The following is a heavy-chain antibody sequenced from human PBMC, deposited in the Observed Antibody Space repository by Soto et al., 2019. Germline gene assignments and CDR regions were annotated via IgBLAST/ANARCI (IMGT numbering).Heavy chain of an antibody. D-gene: IGHD1-1*01. CDR1: GYRFTNCW. J-gene: IGHJ4*01. CDR3: ARLHGAATGPDY. Sequence: GESLKISCKGSGYRFTNCWIGWVRQMPGKGLEWMGIIYPGDSDTRYSPSFQGQVTMSADKSISTAYLRWSSLKASDTAMYYCARLHGAATGPDYWGQEPWSPSPQ. V-gene: IGHV5-51*01. CDR2: IYPGDSDT.